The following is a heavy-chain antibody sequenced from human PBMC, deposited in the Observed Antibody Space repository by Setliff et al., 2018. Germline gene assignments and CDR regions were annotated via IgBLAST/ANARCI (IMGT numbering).Heavy chain of an antibody. CDR2: IFYSGST. J-gene: IGHJ5*02. Sequence: PSETLSLTCTVSGASVRSHYWSWIRQPPGKGLEWIGFIFYSGSTNYNPSLKSRVTISVDTSKNQFSLKLSSVTAADTAVYYCARGGYYNFWSGSSWFDPWGQGTLVTVSS. CDR3: ARGGYYNFWSGSSWFDP. V-gene: IGHV4-59*02. CDR1: GASVRSHY. D-gene: IGHD3-3*01.